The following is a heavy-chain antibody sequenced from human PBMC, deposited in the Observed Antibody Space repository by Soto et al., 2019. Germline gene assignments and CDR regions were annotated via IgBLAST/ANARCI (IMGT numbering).Heavy chain of an antibody. J-gene: IGHJ6*03. CDR3: ARMTPVDKSHYYVHS. D-gene: IGHD6-19*01. V-gene: IGHV1-18*04. CDR2: SSLHNGNT. Sequence: QAQLLQSGGELKKSGASVKVSCKASGYTFNTYGISWVRQAPGQGLEWMAWSSLHNGNTNFAQKFQGRVTLTIDTSPSTGNTTRRSLRSEDTGVYSWARMTPVDKSHYYVHSGCKGKTV. CDR1: GYTFNTYG.